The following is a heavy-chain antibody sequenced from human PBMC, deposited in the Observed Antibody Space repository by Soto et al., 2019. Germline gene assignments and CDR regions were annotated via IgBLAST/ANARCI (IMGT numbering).Heavy chain of an antibody. CDR1: GGSISSSRSY. V-gene: IGHV4-39*01. Sequence: QLQLQESGPGLVKASETLSLTCNVSGGSISSSRSYWAWIRQPPGKGLEWIGNIFYSGSTYYNPCLASRFTEYVDTTMIQLSLKLSSVAAADTAVYYCARQRTTADSDLRFDHWGQGTLVTVSS. D-gene: IGHD2-2*01. J-gene: IGHJ5*02. CDR2: IFYSGST. CDR3: ARQRTTADSDLRFDH.